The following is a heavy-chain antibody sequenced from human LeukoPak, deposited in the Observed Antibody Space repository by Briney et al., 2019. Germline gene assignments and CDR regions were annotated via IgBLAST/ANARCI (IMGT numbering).Heavy chain of an antibody. Sequence: ASVKVSCKASGYTFTDYYMHWVRQAPGQGLEWMGWINPNSGGTSYAQKFQGRVTMTRDTSISTAYMELSRLRSDDTAVYYCARVSGSPPSFDYWGQGTLVTVSS. J-gene: IGHJ4*02. V-gene: IGHV1-2*02. CDR2: INPNSGGT. D-gene: IGHD3-10*01. CDR1: GYTFTDYY. CDR3: ARVSGSPPSFDY.